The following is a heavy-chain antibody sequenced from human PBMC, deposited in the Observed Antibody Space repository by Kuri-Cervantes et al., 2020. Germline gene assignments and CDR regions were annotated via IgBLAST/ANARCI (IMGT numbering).Heavy chain of an antibody. CDR1: GGSISSSHSY. J-gene: IGHJ4*02. CDR3: ARGRGAAIDY. D-gene: IGHD2-15*01. CDR2: IFYTGSGSN. Sequence: SETLSLTCTVSGGSISSSHSYWGWIRQPPGKGLEWIGNIFYTGSGSNYYNPSLKNRVTISLDMSKNQCSLRLTSVTAADTAVYYCARGRGAAIDYWGQGTLVTVSS. V-gene: IGHV4-39*07.